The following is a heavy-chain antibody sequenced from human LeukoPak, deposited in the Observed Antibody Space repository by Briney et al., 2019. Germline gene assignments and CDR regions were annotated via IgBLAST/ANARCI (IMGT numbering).Heavy chain of an antibody. D-gene: IGHD3-22*01. CDR1: GFTFSSYA. CDR2: ISGSGGST. V-gene: IGHV3-23*01. Sequence: PGGSLRLSCAASGFTFSSYAMSWVRQAPGKGLEWVSAISGSGGSTYYADSVRGRFTTSRDNFKNTLYLQINSLISEDTAVYYCAVEYYYDSSGYTFDYWGQGTLVTVSS. CDR3: AVEYYYDSSGYTFDY. J-gene: IGHJ4*02.